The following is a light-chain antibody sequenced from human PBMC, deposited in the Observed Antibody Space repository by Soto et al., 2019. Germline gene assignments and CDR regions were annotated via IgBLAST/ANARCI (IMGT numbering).Light chain of an antibody. V-gene: IGLV1-47*01. Sequence: QAVVTQPPSASGTPGQRVTISCSGSSSNIGSNYVFWYQQLPGTAPKLLIQRNNQRPSGVPDRFSGSKSGTSASLAISGLRSEDEADYYCAAWDDSLSGVVFGGGTKLTVL. CDR1: SSNIGSNY. J-gene: IGLJ2*01. CDR2: RNN. CDR3: AAWDDSLSGVV.